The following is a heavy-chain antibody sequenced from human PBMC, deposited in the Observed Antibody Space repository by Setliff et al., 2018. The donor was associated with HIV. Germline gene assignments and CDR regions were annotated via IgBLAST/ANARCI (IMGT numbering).Heavy chain of an antibody. J-gene: IGHJ6*02. V-gene: IGHV3-13*01. D-gene: IGHD3-16*01. CDR3: AREIRTVYTGGHYFYGIDV. Sequence: GESLKISCEASGFTFSDYAFHWVRQAAGKGLEWVSAIGTGGDTDYVDSVQGRFTISRENARNSLYLQMNSLRVGDTAVYYCAREIRTVYTGGHYFYGIDVWGQGTAVTVSS. CDR1: GFTFSDYA. CDR2: IGTGGDT.